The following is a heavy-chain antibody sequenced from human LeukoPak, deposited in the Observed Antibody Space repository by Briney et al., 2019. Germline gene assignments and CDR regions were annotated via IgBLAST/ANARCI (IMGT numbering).Heavy chain of an antibody. CDR3: AKVAGFGELLGRHFDY. V-gene: IGHV3-43*02. Sequence: PGGSLRLSCAASGFTFDDYAMHWVRQAPGKGLEWVSLISGDGGSTYYADSVKGRFTISRDNSRNSLYLQMNSLRTEDTALYYCAKVAGFGELLGRHFDYWGQGTLVTVSS. J-gene: IGHJ4*02. D-gene: IGHD3-10*01. CDR2: ISGDGGST. CDR1: GFTFDDYA.